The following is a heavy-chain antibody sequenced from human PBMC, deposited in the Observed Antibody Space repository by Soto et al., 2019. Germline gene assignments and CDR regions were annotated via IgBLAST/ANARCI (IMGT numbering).Heavy chain of an antibody. V-gene: IGHV1-2*02. D-gene: IGHD5-12*01. Sequence: GASVKVSFKASGNNFADSSLHWVRQAPGQGLEWMGWINLNLAVTNYARKFQDRVTMTWDTSFNTAYVELSRLESDDTAVYYCARDLGGYDLYGPDTWGQGTLVTVSS. CDR1: GNNFADSS. CDR2: INLNLAVT. CDR3: ARDLGGYDLYGPDT. J-gene: IGHJ5*02.